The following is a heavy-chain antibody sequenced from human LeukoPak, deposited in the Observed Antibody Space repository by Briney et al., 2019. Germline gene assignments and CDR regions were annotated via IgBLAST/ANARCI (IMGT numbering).Heavy chain of an antibody. CDR1: GGTFSSYA. Sequence: SVKVSCKASGGTFSSYAISWVRQAPGQGLEWMGGIIPIFGTANYAQKFQGRVTITADESTSTAYMELSSLRSEDTAVYYCAKRLHPGIIAAVKAVRGAFDIWGQGTMVTVSS. CDR2: IIPIFGTA. V-gene: IGHV1-69*13. D-gene: IGHD6-13*01. CDR3: AKRLHPGIIAAVKAVRGAFDI. J-gene: IGHJ3*02.